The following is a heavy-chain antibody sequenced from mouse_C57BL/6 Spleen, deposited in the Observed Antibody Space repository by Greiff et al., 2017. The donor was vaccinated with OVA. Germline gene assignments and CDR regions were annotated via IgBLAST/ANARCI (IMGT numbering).Heavy chain of an antibody. CDR3: TTGFITTVVAKGYVDY. CDR2: IDPEDGDT. D-gene: IGHD1-1*01. CDR1: GFNIKDYY. J-gene: IGHJ2*01. V-gene: IGHV14-1*01. Sequence: VQLQQSGAELVRPGASVKLSCTASGFNIKDYYMHWVKQRPEQGLEWIGRIDPEDGDTEYAPKFQGKATMTADTSSNTAYLQLSSLTSEDTAGYYCTTGFITTVVAKGYVDYWGQGTTLTVSS.